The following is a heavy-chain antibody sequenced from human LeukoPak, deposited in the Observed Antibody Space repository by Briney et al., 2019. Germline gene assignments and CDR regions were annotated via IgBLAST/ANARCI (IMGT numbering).Heavy chain of an antibody. D-gene: IGHD6-6*01. Sequence: SETLSLTCTVSGGSIRSSYYYWGWIRQPPGKGLEWIGSIYDSGSTYYNPSLKSRVTISVDTSKNQFSLKLNSVTAADTAVYYCARGTWSSSIDYWGQGTLVTVSS. V-gene: IGHV4-39*01. J-gene: IGHJ4*02. CDR2: IYDSGST. CDR1: GGSIRSSYYY. CDR3: ARGTWSSSIDY.